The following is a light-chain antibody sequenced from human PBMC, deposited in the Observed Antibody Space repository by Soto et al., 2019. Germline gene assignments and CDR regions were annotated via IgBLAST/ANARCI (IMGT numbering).Light chain of an antibody. Sequence: DIQMTQSPSTLSASVGDIVTITCRASQSISSWLAWYQQKPGKAPKLLIYKASSLESGVQSRFSGSGSGTEFTLTISSLQPDDFAAYYCQQYDSYPWTFGQWTKVEIK. J-gene: IGKJ1*01. V-gene: IGKV1-5*03. CDR1: QSISSW. CDR3: QQYDSYPWT. CDR2: KAS.